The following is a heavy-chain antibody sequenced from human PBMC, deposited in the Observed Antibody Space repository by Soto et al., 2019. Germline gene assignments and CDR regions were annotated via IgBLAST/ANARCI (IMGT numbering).Heavy chain of an antibody. D-gene: IGHD5-12*01. CDR1: GGTFSSYA. Sequence: QVQLVQSGAEVKKPGSSVKVSCKASGGTFSSYAISWLRQSPGQGLEWMGGIIPIFGTANYAQKVQGRVTMTADESTSTAYMELSILRSEDTAGSYCARGACRRGYDPGALYCYYGMDVWGQGTTVTVSS. V-gene: IGHV1-69*01. CDR3: ARGACRRGYDPGALYCYYGMDV. CDR2: IIPIFGTA. J-gene: IGHJ6*02.